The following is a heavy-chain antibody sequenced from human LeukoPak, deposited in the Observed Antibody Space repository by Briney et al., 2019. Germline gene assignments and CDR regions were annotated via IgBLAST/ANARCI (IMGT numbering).Heavy chain of an antibody. V-gene: IGHV3-53*01. CDR1: GFTVSSNY. CDR2: IYSGGST. D-gene: IGHD1-26*01. Sequence: PGGSLRLSRAASGFTVSSNYMSWVRQAPGKGLEWVSIIYSGGSTFYADSVKGRFTISRDNSKNTLYLQMNSLRAEDTAVYYCARGGSYLSAFDIWGQGTMVTVSS. CDR3: ARGGSYLSAFDI. J-gene: IGHJ3*02.